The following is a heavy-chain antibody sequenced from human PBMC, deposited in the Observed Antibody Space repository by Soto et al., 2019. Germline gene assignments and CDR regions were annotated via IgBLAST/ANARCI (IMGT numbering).Heavy chain of an antibody. CDR1: GFTFSSYG. CDR2: ISYDGSNK. D-gene: IGHD2-2*01. CDR3: AKGLGYCSSTSCSPDASDI. J-gene: IGHJ3*02. V-gene: IGHV3-30*18. Sequence: QVQLVESGGGVVQPGRSLRLSCAASGFTFSSYGMHWVRQAPGKGLEWVAVISYDGSNKYYADSVKGRFTISRDNSKNTLYLQMNSLRAEDTAVYYCAKGLGYCSSTSCSPDASDIWGQGTMVTVSS.